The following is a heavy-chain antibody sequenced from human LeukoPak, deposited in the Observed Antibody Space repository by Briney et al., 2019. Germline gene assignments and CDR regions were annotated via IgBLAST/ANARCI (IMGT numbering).Heavy chain of an antibody. CDR3: ARDRWSIAERYYFDY. CDR1: GGSFSGYY. D-gene: IGHD6-6*01. CDR2: IYTSGST. V-gene: IGHV4-4*07. Sequence: PSETLSLTCAVYGGSFSGYYWSWIRQPAGKGLEWIGRIYTSGSTNYNPSLKSRVTMSVDTSKNQFSLKLSSVTAADTAVYYCARDRWSIAERYYFDYWGQGTLVTVSS. J-gene: IGHJ4*02.